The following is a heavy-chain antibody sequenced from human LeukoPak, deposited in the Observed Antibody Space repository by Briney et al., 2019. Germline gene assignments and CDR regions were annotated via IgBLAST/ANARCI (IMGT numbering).Heavy chain of an antibody. Sequence: GGSLRLSCAASGFTFSSYEMNWVRQAPGKGLEWVSYIRSSGSTIYYADSVKGRFTISRDNAENSLYLQMNSLRAEDTAVYYCASLNGYGDYVGNYFDYWGQGTLVTVSS. D-gene: IGHD4-17*01. V-gene: IGHV3-48*03. CDR1: GFTFSSYE. CDR2: IRSSGSTI. CDR3: ASLNGYGDYVGNYFDY. J-gene: IGHJ4*02.